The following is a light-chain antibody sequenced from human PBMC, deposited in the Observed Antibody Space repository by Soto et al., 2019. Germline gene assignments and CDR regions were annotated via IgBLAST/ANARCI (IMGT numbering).Light chain of an antibody. V-gene: IGKV1-27*01. J-gene: IGKJ4*01. CDR1: QGIANY. Sequence: DIQMTQSPSSLSASVGDRVTITCRASQGIANYLAWYQQKPGKVPKLLMYAASTLQSGVPSRFSGSGSGTDFTLTISSLQPEDVGTDYCQKYNSAPPTFGGGTKVEIK. CDR3: QKYNSAPPT. CDR2: AAS.